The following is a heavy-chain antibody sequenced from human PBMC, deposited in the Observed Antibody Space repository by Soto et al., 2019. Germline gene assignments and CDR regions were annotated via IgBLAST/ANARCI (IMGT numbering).Heavy chain of an antibody. Sequence: PGGSLRLSCAASGFTFSSYGMHWVRQAPGKGLEWVAVIWYDGSNKYYADSVKGRFTISRDNSKNTLYLQMNSLRAEDTAVYYWAREPGIAEGVMGAFDMGGKGTMVTV. CDR1: GFTFSSYG. CDR3: AREPGIAEGVMGAFDM. CDR2: IWYDGSNK. V-gene: IGHV3-33*01. J-gene: IGHJ3*02. D-gene: IGHD6-13*01.